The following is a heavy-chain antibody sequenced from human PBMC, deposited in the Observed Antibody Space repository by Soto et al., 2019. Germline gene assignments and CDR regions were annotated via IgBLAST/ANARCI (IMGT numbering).Heavy chain of an antibody. J-gene: IGHJ3*02. V-gene: IGHV1-46*01. D-gene: IGHD4-17*01. Sequence: GASVKVSCKASGYTFTGYYMHWVRQAPGQGLEWMGIINPSGGSTSYAQKFQGRVTMTRDTSTSTVYMELSSLRSEDTAVYYCASPAYGGNGNDAFDIWGQGTMVTVSS. CDR2: INPSGGST. CDR3: ASPAYGGNGNDAFDI. CDR1: GYTFTGYY.